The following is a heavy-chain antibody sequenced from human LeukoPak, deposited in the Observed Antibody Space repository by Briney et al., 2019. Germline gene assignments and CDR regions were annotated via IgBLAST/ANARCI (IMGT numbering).Heavy chain of an antibody. Sequence: GSLRLSCAASGFTFSSYAMSWVRQAPGKGLEWIGEINHSGSTNYNPSLKSRVTISVDTSKNQFSLKLSSVTAADTAVYYCARGTYDSSGYYYVPPDYWGQGTLVTVSS. CDR3: ARGTYDSSGYYYVPPDY. D-gene: IGHD3-22*01. J-gene: IGHJ4*02. CDR2: INHSGST. V-gene: IGHV4-34*01. CDR1: GFTFSSYA.